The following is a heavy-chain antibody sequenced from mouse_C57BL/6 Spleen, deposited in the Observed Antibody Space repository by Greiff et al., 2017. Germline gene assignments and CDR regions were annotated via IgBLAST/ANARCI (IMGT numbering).Heavy chain of an antibody. Sequence: EVKLMESGGGLVKPGGSLKFSCAASGFTFSDSGMHWVRQAPEKGLEWVAYISSGSSTIYYADTVKGRYTISRDNAKNTLFLQMTSLRSEDTAMYYCARDGYYSFLYAMDYWGQGTSVTVSS. CDR2: ISSGSSTI. CDR3: ARDGYYSFLYAMDY. V-gene: IGHV5-17*01. J-gene: IGHJ4*01. D-gene: IGHD2-3*01. CDR1: GFTFSDSG.